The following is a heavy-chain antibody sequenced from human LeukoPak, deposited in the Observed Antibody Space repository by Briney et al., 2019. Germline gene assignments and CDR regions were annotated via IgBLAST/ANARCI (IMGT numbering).Heavy chain of an antibody. CDR2: IYTSGST. J-gene: IGHJ2*01. CDR1: GGSISSSSYY. CDR3: ARATRDWYFDL. Sequence: PSETLSLTCTVSGGSISSSSYYWSWIRQPAGKGLEWIGRIYTSGSTNYNPSLKSRVTMSVDTSKNQSSLKLSSVTAADTAVYYCARATRDWYFDLWGRGTLVTVSS. V-gene: IGHV4-61*02.